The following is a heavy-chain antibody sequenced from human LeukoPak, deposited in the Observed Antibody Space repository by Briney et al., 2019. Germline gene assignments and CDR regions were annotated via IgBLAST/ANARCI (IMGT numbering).Heavy chain of an antibody. J-gene: IGHJ4*02. V-gene: IGHV3-21*01. D-gene: IGHD2-15*01. Sequence: GGSLRLSCAASGFTFDDYGTSWVRQAPGKGLEWVSSISSSSNYIYYADSVKGRFTISRDNAKNSLYLQMNSLRAEDTAVYYCARDLEEYCSGGSCSLLDYWGQGTLVTVSS. CDR3: ARDLEEYCSGGSCSLLDY. CDR1: GFTFDDYG. CDR2: ISSSSNYI.